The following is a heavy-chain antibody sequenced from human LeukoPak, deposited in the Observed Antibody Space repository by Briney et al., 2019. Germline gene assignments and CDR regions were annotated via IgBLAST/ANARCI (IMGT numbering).Heavy chain of an antibody. Sequence: GGSLRLSCAASGFSFSAYGMNWVCQAPGKGLEWVSAIGGSGATTYYADSVRGRFTISRDNSKNTMYLQMSSLRAEDTAVYYCAKIRLEESATGYWGQGTLVTVSS. J-gene: IGHJ4*02. D-gene: IGHD2-15*01. CDR1: GFSFSAYG. CDR3: AKIRLEESATGY. V-gene: IGHV3-23*01. CDR2: IGGSGATT.